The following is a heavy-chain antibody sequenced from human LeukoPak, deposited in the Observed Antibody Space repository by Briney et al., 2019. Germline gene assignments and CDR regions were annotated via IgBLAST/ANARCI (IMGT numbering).Heavy chain of an antibody. CDR3: ARFSYAYYYGSGSYRYNWFDP. V-gene: IGHV1-69*13. D-gene: IGHD3-10*01. Sequence: GASVKVSCKASGGTFSSYAISWVRQAPGQGLEWMGGIIPIFGTANYAQKFQGRVTITADEPTSTAYMEPSSLSSEDTAVYYCARFSYAYYYGSGSYRYNWFDPWGQGTLSPSPQ. CDR2: IIPIFGTA. CDR1: GGTFSSYA. J-gene: IGHJ5*02.